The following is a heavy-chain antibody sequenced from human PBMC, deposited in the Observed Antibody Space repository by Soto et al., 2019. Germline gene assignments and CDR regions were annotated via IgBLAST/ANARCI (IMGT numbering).Heavy chain of an antibody. V-gene: IGHV4-31*03. J-gene: IGHJ3*02. CDR2: IYYSGST. CDR3: ARDGGPVLRFFLQDAFDI. Sequence: SETLSLTCTVSGGSISSGGYYWSWIRQHPGKGLEWIGYIYYSGSTYYNPSLKSRVTISVDTSKNQFSLKLSSVTAADTAVYYCARDGGPVLRFFLQDAFDIWGQGTMVTVSS. CDR1: GGSISSGGYY. D-gene: IGHD3-3*01.